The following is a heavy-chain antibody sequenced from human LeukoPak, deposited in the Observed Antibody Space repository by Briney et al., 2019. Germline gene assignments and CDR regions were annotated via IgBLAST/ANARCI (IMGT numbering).Heavy chain of an antibody. D-gene: IGHD6-13*01. J-gene: IGHJ6*02. CDR1: GYTLTELS. CDR2: FDPEDGET. V-gene: IGHV1-24*01. CDR3: ATIRQQPENYYYGMDV. Sequence: GASVKVSCKVSGYTLTELSMHWVRQAPGKGLEWMGGFDPEDGETIYAQKFQGRVTMTEDTSTDTAYMELSSLRSEDTAVYYCATIRQQPENYYYGMDVWGQGTTVTVSS.